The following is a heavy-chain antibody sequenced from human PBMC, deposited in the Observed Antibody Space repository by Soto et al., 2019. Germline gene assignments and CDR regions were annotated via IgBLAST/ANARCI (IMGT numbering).Heavy chain of an antibody. V-gene: IGHV1-69*08. Sequence: QVQLVQSGAEVKKPGSSVKVSCKASGGTFSSYTISWVRQAPGQGLEWMGRIIPILGIANYAQKFQGRVTITADKSTSTAYMELSSLRSEDTAVYYCARENGGIAARPAGLQFDPWGQGTLVTVSS. CDR2: IIPILGIA. D-gene: IGHD6-6*01. CDR1: GGTFSSYT. J-gene: IGHJ5*02. CDR3: ARENGGIAARPAGLQFDP.